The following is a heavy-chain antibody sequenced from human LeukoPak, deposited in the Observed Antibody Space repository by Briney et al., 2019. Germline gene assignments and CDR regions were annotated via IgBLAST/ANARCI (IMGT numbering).Heavy chain of an antibody. J-gene: IGHJ4*02. CDR3: ARSRFGGSPYYFDY. V-gene: IGHV4-39*01. CDR2: IYYSGST. CDR1: GGSISSSSYY. D-gene: IGHD3-10*01. Sequence: PSETLSPTCTVSGGSISSSSYYWGWIRQPPGKGLVWIGSIYYSGSTYYNPSLKSRVTISVDTSKNQFSLKLSSVTAADTAVYYCARSRFGGSPYYFDYWGQGTLVTVSS.